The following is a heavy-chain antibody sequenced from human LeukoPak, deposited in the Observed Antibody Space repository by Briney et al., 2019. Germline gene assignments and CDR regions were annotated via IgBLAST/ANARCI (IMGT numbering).Heavy chain of an antibody. CDR3: AREVLDYFDTSGPVDY. D-gene: IGHD3-22*01. CDR1: GITFSNYE. CDR2: INPGGSNR. Sequence: PGGSLRLSCAASGITFSNYEMNWVRQAPGKGLEWVSYINPGGSNRFYAGSVRGRFAIYRDDAKKSVYLQMNSLRAEDTAVYYCAREVLDYFDTSGPVDYWGQGTLVTVSS. V-gene: IGHV3-48*03. J-gene: IGHJ4*02.